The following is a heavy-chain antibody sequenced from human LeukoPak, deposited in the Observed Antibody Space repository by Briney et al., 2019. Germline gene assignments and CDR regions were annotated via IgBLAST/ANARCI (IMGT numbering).Heavy chain of an antibody. CDR3: AKAHARGYNCNHFYYYYYMDV. J-gene: IGHJ6*03. V-gene: IGHV3-23*01. CDR1: GFTFSSYA. Sequence: GGSLRLSCAASGFTFSSYALSWVRQAPGKGLEWVSAISGSGGSTYYADSVKGRFTISSDNSKNTLYLQMNSLRAEDTAVYFCAKAHARGYNCNHFYYYYYMDVWGKGPTVTVSS. CDR2: ISGSGGST. D-gene: IGHD1-14*01.